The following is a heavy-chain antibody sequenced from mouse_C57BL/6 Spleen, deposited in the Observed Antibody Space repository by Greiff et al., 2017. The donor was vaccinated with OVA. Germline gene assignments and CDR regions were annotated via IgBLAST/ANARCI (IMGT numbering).Heavy chain of an antibody. J-gene: IGHJ1*03. CDR3: ARDGSSYRWYFDV. Sequence: VQLQQPGTELVKPGASVKLSCKASGYTFTSYWMHWVKQRPGQGLEWIGNINPSNGGTTYNEKFKSKATLTVDKSSSTAYMQLSSLTSEDSAVDYCARDGSSYRWYFDVWGTGTTVTVSS. CDR1: GYTFTSYW. D-gene: IGHD1-1*01. CDR2: INPSNGGT. V-gene: IGHV1-53*01.